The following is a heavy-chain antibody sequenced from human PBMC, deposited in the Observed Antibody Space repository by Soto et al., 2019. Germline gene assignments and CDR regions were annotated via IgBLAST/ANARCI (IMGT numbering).Heavy chain of an antibody. V-gene: IGHV1-69*01. Sequence: QVQLVQSGAEVKKPGSSVKVSCKASGGTFSSYAISWVRQAPGQGLEWMGGIIPIFGTANYAQKFQGRVTITADESTSTAYMELSSLRSADTAVYYCARDHPRARDYRGAFDIWGQGTMVTVSS. J-gene: IGHJ3*02. CDR3: ARDHPRARDYRGAFDI. CDR1: GGTFSSYA. D-gene: IGHD4-17*01. CDR2: IIPIFGTA.